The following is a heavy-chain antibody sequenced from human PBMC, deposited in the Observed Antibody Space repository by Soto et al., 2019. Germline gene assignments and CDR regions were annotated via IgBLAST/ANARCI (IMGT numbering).Heavy chain of an antibody. D-gene: IGHD3-16*01. Sequence: QITLKESGPTLVKPTQTLTLTCTFSGFSLTTDRVGVGWIRQPPGEALEWLAVIYWDDSKTYRPSLESRLTITKETPQNQVALTMTNMDSLDTGTYFCAHAYGGRSLYGGQGTLVTVSS. CDR1: GFSLTTDRVG. V-gene: IGHV2-5*02. CDR3: AHAYGGRSLY. J-gene: IGHJ4*02. CDR2: IYWDDSK.